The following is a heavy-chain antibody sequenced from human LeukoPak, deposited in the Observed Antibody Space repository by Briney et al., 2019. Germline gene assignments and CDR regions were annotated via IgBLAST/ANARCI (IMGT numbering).Heavy chain of an antibody. Sequence: SETLSLTCTVSGGSISSYYWSWIRQPPGKGLEWIGYIYYSGSTNYNPSLKSRVTISVDTSKNQFSLKLSSVTAADTAVYYFARRGSSWEWFDPWGQGTLVTVSS. CDR1: GGSISSYY. CDR3: ARRGSSWEWFDP. D-gene: IGHD6-13*01. J-gene: IGHJ5*02. V-gene: IGHV4-59*08. CDR2: IYYSGST.